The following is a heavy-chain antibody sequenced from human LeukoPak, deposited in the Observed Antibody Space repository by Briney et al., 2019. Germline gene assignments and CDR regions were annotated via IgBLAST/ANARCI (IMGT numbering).Heavy chain of an antibody. D-gene: IGHD2-21*01. Sequence: ASVKVSCKASGYTFTSYGISWVRQAPGQELEWMGWISAYNGNTNYAQKLQGRVTMTTDTSTSTAYMELRSLRSDDTAVYYCARARGGDPEDAFDIWGQGTMVTVSS. J-gene: IGHJ3*02. CDR2: ISAYNGNT. CDR1: GYTFTSYG. V-gene: IGHV1-18*01. CDR3: ARARGGDPEDAFDI.